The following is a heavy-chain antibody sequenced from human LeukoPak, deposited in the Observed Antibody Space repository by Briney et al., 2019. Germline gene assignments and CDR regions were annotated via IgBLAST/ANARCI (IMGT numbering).Heavy chain of an antibody. CDR2: IYHSGST. J-gene: IGHJ4*02. Sequence: SETLSLTCTVSGGSISSGYYWGWIRQPPGKGLEWIGSIYHSGSTYYNPSLKSRATISVDTSKNQFSLKLSSVTAADTAVYYCARDGNSGSYSGFDYWGQGTLVTVSS. CDR3: ARDGNSGSYSGFDY. V-gene: IGHV4-38-2*02. D-gene: IGHD1-26*01. CDR1: GGSISSGYY.